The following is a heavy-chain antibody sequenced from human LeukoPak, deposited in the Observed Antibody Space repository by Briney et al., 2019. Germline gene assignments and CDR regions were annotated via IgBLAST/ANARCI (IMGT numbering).Heavy chain of an antibody. J-gene: IGHJ5*02. D-gene: IGHD3-3*01. V-gene: IGHV3-30-3*01. CDR2: ISYDGSNK. CDR1: GFTFSSYA. Sequence: GGSLRLSCAASGFTFSSYAMHWVRQAPGKGLEWVAVISYDGSNKYYADSVKGQFTISRDNSKNPLYLEMNSLRAEDTAVYYCARAPRLYFDFWSGYLNWFDPWGQGTLVTVSS. CDR3: ARAPRLYFDFWSGYLNWFDP.